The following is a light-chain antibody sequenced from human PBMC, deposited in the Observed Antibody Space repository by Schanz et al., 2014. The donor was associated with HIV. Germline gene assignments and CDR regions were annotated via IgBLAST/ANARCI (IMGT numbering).Light chain of an antibody. J-gene: IGLJ3*02. Sequence: QSVLTQPPSVSGAPGQRVTISCTGSSSNIGAGYDVPWYQQLPGTAPKLLIYGNSNRPSGVPDRFSGSKSGTSASLAITGLQAEDEADYYCQSYDSSLRGVFGGRTKLTVL. V-gene: IGLV1-40*01. CDR3: QSYDSSLRGV. CDR1: SSNIGAGYD. CDR2: GNS.